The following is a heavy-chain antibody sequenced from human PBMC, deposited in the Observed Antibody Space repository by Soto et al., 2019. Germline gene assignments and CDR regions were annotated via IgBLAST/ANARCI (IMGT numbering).Heavy chain of an antibody. CDR2: FLPVFTTA. CDR1: GGSFNTYG. J-gene: IGHJ3*02. D-gene: IGHD4-17*01. CDR3: ARDGVDVSRTTVQHGALDI. Sequence: QVQLVQSGAEVKKPGSSVKVSCKASGGSFNTYGISWVRQAPGQGLEWMGGFLPVFTTAKYAQKFQGRVSITADESTYTAYMELSSLRSEDTAVYFCARDGVDVSRTTVQHGALDIWGQGTVVTVSS. V-gene: IGHV1-69*01.